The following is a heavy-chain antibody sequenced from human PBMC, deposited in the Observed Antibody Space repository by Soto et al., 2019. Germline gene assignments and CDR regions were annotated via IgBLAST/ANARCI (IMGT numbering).Heavy chain of an antibody. CDR1: GFSIQTSYV. D-gene: IGHD6-19*01. V-gene: IGHV4-38-2*01. Sequence: SETLSLTCGVSGFSIQTSYVWGWIRQPPGKGLEWIGLISHSGRAISHPSFASRATISVDTSKNQFSLKLSSVTAADTAVYYCARLTKYTSGWSTFDYWGQGTLVTVSS. J-gene: IGHJ4*02. CDR3: ARLTKYTSGWSTFDY. CDR2: ISHSGRA.